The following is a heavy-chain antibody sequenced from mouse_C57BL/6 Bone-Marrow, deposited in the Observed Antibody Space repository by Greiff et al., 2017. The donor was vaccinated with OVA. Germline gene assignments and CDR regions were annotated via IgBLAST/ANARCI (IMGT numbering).Heavy chain of an antibody. CDR1: GFTFSSYG. Sequence: EVPLVESGGDLVKPGGSLKLSCAASGFTFSSYGMSWVRQTPDKRLEWVATISSGGSYTYYPDSVTGRFTISRDNAKNTLYRQMSSLKSEDTAMYYCARSYYYGSPWFAYWGQGTLVTVSA. J-gene: IGHJ3*01. D-gene: IGHD1-1*01. V-gene: IGHV5-6*01. CDR2: ISSGGSYT. CDR3: ARSYYYGSPWFAY.